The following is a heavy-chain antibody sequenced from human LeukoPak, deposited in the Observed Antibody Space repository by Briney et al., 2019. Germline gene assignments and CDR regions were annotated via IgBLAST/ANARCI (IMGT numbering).Heavy chain of an antibody. D-gene: IGHD2/OR15-2a*01. CDR1: GGSINSGNYY. J-gene: IGHJ4*02. Sequence: KPSQTLSLTCTVSGGSINSGNYYWSWIRQPAGKRLEWIGRTYASGSTDYNPSLKSRVTISVDTSRNQFSLRLSAVTAADTAVYYCARDSIYGYDYWGQGTLVTVSS. V-gene: IGHV4-61*02. CDR3: ARDSIYGYDY. CDR2: TYASGST.